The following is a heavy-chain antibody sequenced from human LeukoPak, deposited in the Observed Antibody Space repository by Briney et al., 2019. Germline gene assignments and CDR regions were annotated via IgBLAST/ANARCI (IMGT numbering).Heavy chain of an antibody. D-gene: IGHD6-13*01. Sequence: PGGSLRLSCAASGFTFSSYWMNWVRQAPGKRLEWVANIKQDGSEKYYVDSVKGRFTISRDNAENSLYLQVNSLRVEDTAVYYCARGSAAGTGWGQGTLVTVSS. CDR3: ARGSAAGTG. J-gene: IGHJ4*02. V-gene: IGHV3-7*04. CDR2: IKQDGSEK. CDR1: GFTFSSYW.